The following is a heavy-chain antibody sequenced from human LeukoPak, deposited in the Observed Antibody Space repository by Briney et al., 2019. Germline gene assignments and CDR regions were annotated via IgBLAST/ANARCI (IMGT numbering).Heavy chain of an antibody. V-gene: IGHV3-74*01. J-gene: IGHJ4*02. D-gene: IGHD3-16*01. CDR1: GFTFSNYL. CDR2: INSDGSST. CDR3: ARSGGGFFDY. Sequence: TGGSLRLSCAASGFTFSNYLMHWVRQAPGKGLVWVSRINSDGSSTSYADSVKGRFTISRDNAKNTLYLQMNSLRAEDTAVYFCARSGGGFFDYWGQGTLVTVSS.